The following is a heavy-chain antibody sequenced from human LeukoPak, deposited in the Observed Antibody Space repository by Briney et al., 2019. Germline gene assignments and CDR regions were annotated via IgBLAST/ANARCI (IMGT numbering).Heavy chain of an antibody. CDR3: ASSRITGTDYYYYYMDV. CDR1: GYTFTGYY. D-gene: IGHD1-20*01. CDR2: INPNSGGT. J-gene: IGHJ6*03. V-gene: IGHV1-2*02. Sequence: ASVKVSCKASGYTFTGYYMHWVRQAPGQGLEWMGWINPNSGGTNYAQKFQGRVTMTRDTSISTAYMELSRLRSDDTAVYYCASSRITGTDYYYYYMDVWGKGTTVTISS.